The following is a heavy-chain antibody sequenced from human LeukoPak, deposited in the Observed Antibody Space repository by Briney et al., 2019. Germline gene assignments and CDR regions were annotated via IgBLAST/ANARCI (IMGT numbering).Heavy chain of an antibody. CDR1: GYTFTSYG. J-gene: IGHJ3*02. D-gene: IGHD3-22*01. CDR3: ARDRVPAYYYDSSGYQIDAFDI. V-gene: IGHV1-2*02. CDR2: INPNSGGT. Sequence: ASVKVSCKASGYTFTSYGISWVRQAPGQGLEWMGWINPNSGGTNYAQKFQGRVTMTRDTSISTAYMELSRLRSDDTAVYYCARDRVPAYYYDSSGYQIDAFDIWGQGTMVTVSS.